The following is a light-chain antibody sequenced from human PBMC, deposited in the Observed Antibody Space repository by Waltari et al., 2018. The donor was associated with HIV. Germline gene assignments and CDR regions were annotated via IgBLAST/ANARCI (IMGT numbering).Light chain of an antibody. CDR2: GAS. CDR1: QDISNY. CDR3: QQDDNFPL. Sequence: DIQLTQSPTSLSASVGDRVTITCQASQDISNYLSWYKQKPGKAPKLLIYGASNLETGVPSRFSVSGSGANFTFTISSLLPEDIATYYCQQDDNFPLFGGGTKVEIK. J-gene: IGKJ4*01. V-gene: IGKV1-33*01.